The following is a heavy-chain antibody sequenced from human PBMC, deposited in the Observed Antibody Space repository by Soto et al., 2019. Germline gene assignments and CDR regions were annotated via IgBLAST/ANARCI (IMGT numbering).Heavy chain of an antibody. J-gene: IGHJ4*02. CDR1: GYMFNTYG. V-gene: IGHV1-18*01. CDR2: ISVYNGNI. CDR3: ARTYGSGDYFLPFEY. D-gene: IGHD3-10*01. Sequence: QVQLLQSGAEVKKPGASVKVSCKASGYMFNTYGITWVRQAPGQGLEWMGWISVYNGNIDYAQKFEARATMTIDTSTSTAYMELKSLTSDDTAVYYCARTYGSGDYFLPFEYWGQGTPVSVSS.